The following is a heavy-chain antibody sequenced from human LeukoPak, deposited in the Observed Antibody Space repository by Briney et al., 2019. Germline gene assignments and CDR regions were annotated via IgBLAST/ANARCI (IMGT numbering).Heavy chain of an antibody. Sequence: PGGSLRLSCVAPGFSPFIYITCAGCQAPGKGLEWVAFIRYDGTNEYYADSVKGRFTISRDNSKNTLYLQMNSLRAEDTAVYYCGKNRATPTNIFCYWGQGTLVTVSS. V-gene: IGHV3-30*02. CDR3: GKNRATPTNIFCY. J-gene: IGHJ4*02. CDR1: GFSPFIYI. CDR2: IRYDGTNE. D-gene: IGHD2-2*01.